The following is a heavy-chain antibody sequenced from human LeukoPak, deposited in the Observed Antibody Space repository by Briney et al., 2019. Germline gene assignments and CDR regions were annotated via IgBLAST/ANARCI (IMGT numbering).Heavy chain of an antibody. J-gene: IGHJ6*03. CDR3: AREERLYSSSWYPRPYYYYMDV. V-gene: IGHV4-39*07. CDR2: IYYSGST. D-gene: IGHD6-13*01. Sequence: PSETLSLTCTVSGGSISSSSYYWGWIRQPPGKGLEWIGSIYYSGSTYYNPSLKSRVTISVDTSKNQFSLKLTSVTAADTAVYYCAREERLYSSSWYPRPYYYYMDVWGKGTTVTISS. CDR1: GGSISSSSYY.